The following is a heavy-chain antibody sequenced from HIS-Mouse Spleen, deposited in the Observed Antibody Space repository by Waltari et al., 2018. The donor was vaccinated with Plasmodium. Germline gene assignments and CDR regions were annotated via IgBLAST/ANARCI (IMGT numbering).Heavy chain of an antibody. J-gene: IGHJ4*02. CDR1: GFTFSSYA. V-gene: IGHV3-30-3*01. CDR3: AREAGSGGLYYFDY. D-gene: IGHD3-10*01. Sequence: QVQLVESGGGVVQPGRSLRLSCAASGFTFSSYAMHWVRRAPGKGLEWVEVISYDGSNKYYADSVKGRFTISRDNSKNTLYLQMNSLRAEDTAVYYCAREAGSGGLYYFDYWGQGTLVTVSS. CDR2: ISYDGSNK.